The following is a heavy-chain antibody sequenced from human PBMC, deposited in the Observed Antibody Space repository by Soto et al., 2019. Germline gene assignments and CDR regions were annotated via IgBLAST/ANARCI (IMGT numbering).Heavy chain of an antibody. CDR3: ARDDSGWDY. J-gene: IGHJ4*02. V-gene: IGHV3-48*03. Sequence: EVQLVESGGGLVQPGGSLRLSCAASGFTFSSYEMNWVRQAPGKGLEWVSYISRGGGTIYYADSVKGRCTISRGNAKNSLYLQMNSLRAEDTAVYYCARDDSGWDYWGQGTLVTVSS. D-gene: IGHD5-12*01. CDR1: GFTFSSYE. CDR2: ISRGGGTI.